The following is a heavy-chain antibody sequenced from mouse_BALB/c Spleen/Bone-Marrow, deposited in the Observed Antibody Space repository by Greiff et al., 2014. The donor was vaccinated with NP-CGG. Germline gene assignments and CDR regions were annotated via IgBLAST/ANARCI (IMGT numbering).Heavy chain of an antibody. J-gene: IGHJ2*01. CDR2: ILPGSGNT. CDR3: ARRLLYYFDY. Sequence: VQLVESGAELMKPGASVKISCKATGYTFSSYWIEWVKQRPGHGLEWIGEILPGSGNTNYNENFKGKATFTADTSSNTAYMQLSSLTSEDPAVYYCARRLLYYFDYWGQGTPLTVSS. V-gene: IGHV1-9*01. CDR1: GYTFSSYW. D-gene: IGHD1-2*01.